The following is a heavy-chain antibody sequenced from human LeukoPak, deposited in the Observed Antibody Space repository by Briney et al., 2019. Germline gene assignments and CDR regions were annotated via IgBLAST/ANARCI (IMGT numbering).Heavy chain of an antibody. D-gene: IGHD5-18*01. J-gene: IGHJ4*02. CDR1: GFTFSSYA. V-gene: IGHV3-30*04. CDR2: ISYDGSNK. Sequence: GGSLRLSCAASGFTFSSYAMHRVRQAPGKGLEWVAVISYDGSNKYYADSVRGRFTISRDNSKNTLYLQMNSLRAEDTAVYYCASGRGGTAMAGSFDYWGQGTLVTVSS. CDR3: ASGRGGTAMAGSFDY.